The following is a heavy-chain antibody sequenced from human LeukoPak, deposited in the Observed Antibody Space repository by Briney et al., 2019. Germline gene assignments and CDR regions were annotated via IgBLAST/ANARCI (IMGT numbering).Heavy chain of an antibody. CDR3: AKDDNYIRFLS. J-gene: IGHJ5*02. CDR1: GFIFSSYS. V-gene: IGHV3-21*04. Sequence: KPGGSLRLSCAASGFIFSSYSINWVRQAPGKGLEWVSSISGSSTYIYYAGSVKGRFTISRDNSKNTLYLQMNSLRAEDTAVYYCAKDDNYIRFLSWGQGTLVTVSS. CDR2: ISGSSTYI. D-gene: IGHD3-16*01.